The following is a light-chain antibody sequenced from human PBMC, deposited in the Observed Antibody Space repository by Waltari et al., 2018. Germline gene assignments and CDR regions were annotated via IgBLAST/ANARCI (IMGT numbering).Light chain of an antibody. J-gene: IGLJ3*02. V-gene: IGLV2-14*03. CDR2: DVS. Sequence: QSALTQPTSVSGSPGQSITISCTGTRRDVGFYNYVSWYQHYPGKVPRLLIYDVSERPAGISSRFSGAKSGNTASLTISGLQADDEADYYCNSYTGSSSWVFGGGTKLTVL. CDR3: NSYTGSSSWV. CDR1: RRDVGFYNY.